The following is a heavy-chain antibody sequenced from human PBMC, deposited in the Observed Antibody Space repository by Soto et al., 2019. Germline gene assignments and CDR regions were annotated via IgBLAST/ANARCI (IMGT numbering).Heavy chain of an antibody. D-gene: IGHD5-12*01. Sequence: EVQLLESGGGLVQPGGSLRLSCAASGFTFSSYAMSWVRQAPGKGLEWVSGISGSGGSTYYADSVKGRFTISRDNSKNTLYLQMNSLRAEDTAVYYCAKAHSGYVLGRYYFDYWGQGTLVTVSS. CDR3: AKAHSGYVLGRYYFDY. CDR2: ISGSGGST. CDR1: GFTFSSYA. J-gene: IGHJ4*02. V-gene: IGHV3-23*01.